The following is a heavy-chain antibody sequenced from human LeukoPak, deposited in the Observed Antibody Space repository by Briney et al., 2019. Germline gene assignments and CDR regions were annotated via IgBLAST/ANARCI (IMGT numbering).Heavy chain of an antibody. D-gene: IGHD4-17*01. CDR2: INHSGST. CDR3: ARVKSPGDGT. J-gene: IGHJ5*02. CDR1: GGSFSGYY. Sequence: PSETLSLTCAVYGGSFSGYYWSWIRQPPGKGLEWIGEINHSGSTNYNPSLKSRVTISVDKSKNQFSLKLSSVTAADTAVYYCARVKSPGDGTWGQGTLVTVSS. V-gene: IGHV4-34*01.